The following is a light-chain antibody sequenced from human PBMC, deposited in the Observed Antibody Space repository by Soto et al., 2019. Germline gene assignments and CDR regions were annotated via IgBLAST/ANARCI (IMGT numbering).Light chain of an antibody. CDR1: QSINRK. CDR2: DPS. V-gene: IGKV3-15*01. CDR3: KQYYSWSPFT. J-gene: IGKJ4*02. Sequence: EIVMTQSPVTLSVSPGERATLSCRASQSINRKLAWYQQRPGQPPRLLISDPSIRATGIPARFSGSWSGTEYTLTVSRLQSENVGVYYCKQYYSWSPFTCGGGTRVEIK.